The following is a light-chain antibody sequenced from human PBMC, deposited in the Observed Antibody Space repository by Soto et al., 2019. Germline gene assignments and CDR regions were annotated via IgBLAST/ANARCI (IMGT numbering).Light chain of an antibody. CDR2: ANS. V-gene: IGLV1-40*01. CDR3: QSNDSSLSAWV. Sequence: QSVLTQPPSVSGAPGQRVTISCTESSSNIGAGYDVHWYQQLPGTAPKLLIYANSNRPSGVPDRFSGSKSGTSASLAITGLQAEDEADYYCQSNDSSLSAWVFGGGTQLTVL. J-gene: IGLJ7*01. CDR1: SSNIGAGYD.